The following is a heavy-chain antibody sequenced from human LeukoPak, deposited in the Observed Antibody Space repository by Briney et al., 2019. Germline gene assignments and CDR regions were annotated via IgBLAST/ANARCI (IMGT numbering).Heavy chain of an antibody. Sequence: SETLSLICTVSGDSLTTDHYWDWIRQSQGGGWSGLEYHSGKTNYHPSLKNRLTISVDTSKKQFSLKLTSVTATDTALYYCARRQSFLNGSFLKGYNFDIWGQGTMVTVSS. CDR3: ARRQSFLNGSFLKGYNFDI. D-gene: IGHD3-10*01. CDR1: GDSLTTDHY. J-gene: IGHJ3*02. V-gene: IGHV4-38-2*02. CDR2: HSGKT.